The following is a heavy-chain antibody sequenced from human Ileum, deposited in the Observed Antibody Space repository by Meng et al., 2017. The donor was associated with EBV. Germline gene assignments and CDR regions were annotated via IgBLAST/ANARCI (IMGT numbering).Heavy chain of an antibody. J-gene: IGHJ4*02. D-gene: IGHD3-10*01. CDR1: VDSNSNSYHY. CDR3: ARDPAYPRGLFDS. Sequence: QLQLHGSGPGPGKPPGPLSLTCSVSVDSNSNSYHYWTWLRRSPGKGLEWIASIYRSGSSYFDPSLKSRVSLSLDTSKNQFSLKLSSVTAADTALYYCARDPAYPRGLFDSWGQGILVTVSS. CDR2: IYRSGSS. V-gene: IGHV4-39*07.